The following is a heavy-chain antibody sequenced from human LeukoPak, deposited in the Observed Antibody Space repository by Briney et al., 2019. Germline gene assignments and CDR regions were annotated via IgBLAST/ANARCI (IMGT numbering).Heavy chain of an antibody. CDR1: GFTFSSYN. D-gene: IGHD2-2*01. Sequence: GGSLRLSCAASGFTFSSYNVNWVRQAPGKGLEWVSRISGDGSSTTYADSVKGRFTISRDNAKNTLYLQMNSLRLEDTAVYYCARGRSTSNWYYFDYWGQGTLVTVSS. J-gene: IGHJ4*02. V-gene: IGHV3-74*01. CDR2: ISGDGSST. CDR3: ARGRSTSNWYYFDY.